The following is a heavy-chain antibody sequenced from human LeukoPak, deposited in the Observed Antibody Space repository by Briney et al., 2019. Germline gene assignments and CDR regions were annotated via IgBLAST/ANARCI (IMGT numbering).Heavy chain of an antibody. Sequence: GGSLRLSCAASGFTFSSYALSWVRQAPGEGLEWVSSISGSGHSTYYADSVKGRFTISRDNSKNTLYLQMDSLRAEDTAVYYCASCSGGSCYTPLTYWGQGTLVTVSS. CDR2: ISGSGHST. V-gene: IGHV3-23*01. J-gene: IGHJ4*02. CDR3: ASCSGGSCYTPLTY. D-gene: IGHD2-15*01. CDR1: GFTFSSYA.